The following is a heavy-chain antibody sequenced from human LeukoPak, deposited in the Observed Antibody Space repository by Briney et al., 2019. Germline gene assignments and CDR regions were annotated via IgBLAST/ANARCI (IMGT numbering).Heavy chain of an antibody. CDR2: IYSGGGT. D-gene: IGHD1-1*01. CDR1: GLSVSSTY. CDR3: VGEGTY. Sequence: GGSLRLSCVVSGLSVSSTYMSWVRQAPGEGLEWVAVIYSGGGTNYPHSVKGRFSISRDNSKNPLYLEMKSLRAEDTGVYYCVGEGTYWGQGTLVTVSS. V-gene: IGHV3-53*01. J-gene: IGHJ4*02.